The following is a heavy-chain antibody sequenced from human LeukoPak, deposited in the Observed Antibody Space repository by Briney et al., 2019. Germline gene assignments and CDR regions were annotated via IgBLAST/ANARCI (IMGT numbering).Heavy chain of an antibody. CDR1: GSTFSTYG. V-gene: IGHV3-30*02. CDR3: AKGSSSSIYCIYFYVEV. CDR2: IRYDGTRK. D-gene: IGHD6-6*01. J-gene: IGHJ6*03. Sequence: PGGSLRLSCAASGSTFSTYGMHWVRQAPGKGLEGVTFIRYDGTRKSYADSVKGRFTISRDNSKNTLYLRMNNLRGEDTAVYYCAKGSSSSIYCIYFYVEVWGKGTTVTVSS.